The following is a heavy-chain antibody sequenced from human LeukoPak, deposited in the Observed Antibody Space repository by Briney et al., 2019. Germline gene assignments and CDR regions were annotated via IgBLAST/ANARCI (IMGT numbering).Heavy chain of an antibody. CDR2: IYYSGST. J-gene: IGHJ4*02. D-gene: IGHD5-24*01. Sequence: PSETLSLTCTVSGGSISSYYWSWIRQPPGKGLEWIGYIYYSGSTNYNPSLKSRVTISVDTSKNQFSLKLSSVTAADTAVYYCARYRSRDGYNPRFDFWGQGTLVTVSS. V-gene: IGHV4-59*08. CDR3: ARYRSRDGYNPRFDF. CDR1: GGSISSYY.